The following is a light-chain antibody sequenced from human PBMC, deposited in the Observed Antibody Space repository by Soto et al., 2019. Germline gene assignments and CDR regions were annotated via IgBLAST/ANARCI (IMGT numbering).Light chain of an antibody. CDR1: GSNIGRNA. V-gene: IGLV1-36*01. CDR2: YDD. J-gene: IGLJ2*01. Sequence: QAVVTQSPSVSEAPRQRVTISCSGSGSNIGRNAVNWYKQLPGQAPKLLIFYDDLRPAGVSDRFSGSKSGTSAALAISGLRSEDEAVYYCATWDDNLNGVVFGGGTKLTVL. CDR3: ATWDDNLNGVV.